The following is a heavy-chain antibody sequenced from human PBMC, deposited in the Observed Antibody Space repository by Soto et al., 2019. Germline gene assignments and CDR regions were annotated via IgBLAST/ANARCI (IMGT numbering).Heavy chain of an antibody. J-gene: IGHJ6*02. D-gene: IGHD3-16*01. CDR2: ISAYNGNT. CDR1: GYTFTSYG. Sequence: EASVKVSCKASGYTFTSYGISWVRQAPGQGLEWMGWISAYNGNTNYAQKLQGRVTMTTDTSTSTAYMELRSLRSEDMAVYYCARGGLSDYYYGMDVWGQGTTVTVSS. CDR3: ARGGLSDYYYGMDV. V-gene: IGHV1-18*03.